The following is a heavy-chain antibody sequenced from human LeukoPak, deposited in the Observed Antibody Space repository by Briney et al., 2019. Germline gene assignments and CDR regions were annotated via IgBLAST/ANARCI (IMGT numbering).Heavy chain of an antibody. CDR2: THPSGNT. CDR1: GDSNNSYY. Sequence: SETLSLTCTVSGDSNNSYYWSWIRQPPGKGLEWIGYTHPSGNTNYSPSLKSRVTISIDTSRNQFSLKLSSVTAADTAVYYCARKAPKKGWFDPWGQGTLVTVSS. J-gene: IGHJ5*02. CDR3: ARKAPKKGWFDP. V-gene: IGHV4-4*09.